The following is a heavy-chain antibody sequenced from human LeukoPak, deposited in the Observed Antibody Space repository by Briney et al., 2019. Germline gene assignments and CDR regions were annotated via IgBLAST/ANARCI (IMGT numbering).Heavy chain of an antibody. J-gene: IGHJ4*02. CDR1: GYTFTAYY. CDR3: ARDPEVGSGH. CDR2: INPNTGGT. D-gene: IGHD1-26*01. Sequence: GASVKVSCKASGYTFTAYYVHWVRQAPRQGPEWMGWINPNTGGTNLAQRFQGRVTLTRDTSITTAYMELSSLRSDDTAVDYCARDPEVGSGHWGQGNLVTVSS. V-gene: IGHV1-2*02.